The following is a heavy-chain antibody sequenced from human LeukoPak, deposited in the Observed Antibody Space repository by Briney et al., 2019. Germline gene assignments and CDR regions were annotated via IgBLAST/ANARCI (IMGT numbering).Heavy chain of an antibody. CDR3: VRGPQFSGPGWFDP. D-gene: IGHD3-10*01. CDR1: GFTFSNAW. V-gene: IGHV3-15*01. J-gene: IGHJ5*02. CDR2: IKSKTDGGTT. Sequence: GGSLRLSFAASGFTFSNAWMSWVRQAPGKGLEWVGRIKSKTDGGTTDYAAPVKGRFTISRDNTKDSLYLQMNSLRAEDTAIYYCVRGPQFSGPGWFDPWGQGTLVTVSS.